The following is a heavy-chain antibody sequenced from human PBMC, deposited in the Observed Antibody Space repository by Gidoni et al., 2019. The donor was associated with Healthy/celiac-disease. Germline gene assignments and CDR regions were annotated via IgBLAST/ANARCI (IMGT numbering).Heavy chain of an antibody. V-gene: IGHV3-33*01. CDR2: IWYDGSNE. J-gene: IGHJ3*02. CDR1: GFTFSSYG. CDR3: AREEVESDAFDI. Sequence: QVQLVESGGGVVQPGRSLRLSCAASGFTFSSYGMHWVRKAPGKGLAWVAVIWYDGSNEYYADSVKGRFTISRDNSKNTLYLQMNSRRAEDTAVYYCAREEVESDAFDIWGQGTMVTVSS.